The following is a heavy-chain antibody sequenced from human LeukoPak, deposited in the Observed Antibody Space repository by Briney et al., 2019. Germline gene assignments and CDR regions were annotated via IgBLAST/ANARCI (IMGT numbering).Heavy chain of an antibody. D-gene: IGHD3-22*01. CDR3: ARIDTYYYDSSGYYSAFDI. CDR1: GFTFDNYG. J-gene: IGHJ3*02. V-gene: IGHV3-20*04. Sequence: RPGGSLRLSCAASGFTFDNYGMSWVRQAPGNGLEWVSGINWNGGSTGYADSVKGRFTISRDNAKNSLYLQMNSLRAEDTALYYCARIDTYYYDSSGYYSAFDIWGQGTIVTVSS. CDR2: INWNGGST.